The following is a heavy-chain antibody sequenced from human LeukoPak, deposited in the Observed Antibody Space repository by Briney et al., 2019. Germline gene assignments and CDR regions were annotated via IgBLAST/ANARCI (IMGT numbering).Heavy chain of an antibody. D-gene: IGHD3-10*01. CDR1: GYTFTNYY. Sequence: ASVKVSCEASGYTFTNYYIHWLRQAPGQGLEWMGIINPTDGGTTYAQKFQGRVTMTRDTSTSTVYIDLSSLRSEDTALYYCARLSYYNSGVYSGGGDYWGQGTLVTVSS. CDR2: INPTDGGT. J-gene: IGHJ4*02. V-gene: IGHV1-46*01. CDR3: ARLSYYNSGVYSGGGDY.